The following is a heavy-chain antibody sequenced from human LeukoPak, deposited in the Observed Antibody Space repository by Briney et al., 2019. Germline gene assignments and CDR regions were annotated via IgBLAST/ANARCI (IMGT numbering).Heavy chain of an antibody. CDR3: AKGPNFWLTPIAFAI. J-gene: IGHJ3*02. V-gene: IGHV3-23*01. CDR1: GFAFSSYV. Sequence: PGGSLRFSCAASGFAFSSYVMTWVRQAPGKGLEWVSGISGSGGTTYDADSVKGRFTIPRDNSKNTLSLHMSSLRAEDAAVYYCAKGPNFWLTPIAFAIWGQGTMVTVSS. CDR2: ISGSGGTT. D-gene: IGHD3-3*01.